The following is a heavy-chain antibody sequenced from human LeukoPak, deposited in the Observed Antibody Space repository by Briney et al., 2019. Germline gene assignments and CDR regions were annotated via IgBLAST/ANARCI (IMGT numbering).Heavy chain of an antibody. CDR1: GYTFTDYY. J-gene: IGHJ4*02. CDR2: LNPNSGGT. V-gene: IGHV1-2*02. CDR3: ATVGRYYYDSSGYYYVHDY. D-gene: IGHD3-22*01. Sequence: ASVKVSFKASGYTFTDYYMHWVRQAPGRGLEWMGWLNPNSGGTNSAQKFQGRVTMTRDTSISTAYTELSRLRSEDTAVYYCATVGRYYYDSSGYYYVHDYWGQGTLVTVSS.